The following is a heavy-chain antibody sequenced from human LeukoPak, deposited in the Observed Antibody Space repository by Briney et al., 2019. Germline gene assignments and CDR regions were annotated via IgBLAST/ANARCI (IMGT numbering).Heavy chain of an antibody. V-gene: IGHV1-69*06. D-gene: IGHD3-10*01. CDR3: AREPRYYYGSGSNYPVGAFDI. J-gene: IGHJ3*02. CDR2: IIPIFGTA. CDR1: GGTFSSYA. Sequence: GASVKVSCKASGGTFSSYAISWVRQAPGQGLEWMGGIIPIFGTANYAQKFQGRVTITADKSTSTAYMELSSLRSEDTAVYYCAREPRYYYGSGSNYPVGAFDIWGQGTMVTVSS.